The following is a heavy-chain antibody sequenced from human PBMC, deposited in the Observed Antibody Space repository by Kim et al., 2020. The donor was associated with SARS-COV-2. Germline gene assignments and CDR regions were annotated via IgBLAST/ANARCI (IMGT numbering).Heavy chain of an antibody. CDR3: ARHRGYSYGSYYYYGMDV. V-gene: IGHV5-51*01. CDR1: GYSFTSYW. CDR2: IYPGDSDT. Sequence: GESLKISFKGSGYSFTSYWIGWVRQMPGKGLEWMGIIYPGDSDTRYSPSFQGQVTISADKSISTAYLQWSSLKASDTAMYYCARHRGYSYGSYYYYGMDVWGQGTTVTVSS. D-gene: IGHD5-18*01. J-gene: IGHJ6*02.